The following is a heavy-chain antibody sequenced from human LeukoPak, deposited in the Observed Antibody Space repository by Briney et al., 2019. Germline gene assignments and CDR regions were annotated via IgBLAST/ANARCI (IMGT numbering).Heavy chain of an antibody. J-gene: IGHJ4*02. CDR3: ARDWAAAAGTH. CDR1: GGTFSSYA. V-gene: IGHV1-69*01. D-gene: IGHD6-13*01. Sequence: ASVKVSGKASGGTFSSYAISWVRQAPGQGLEWMGGIIPIFGTANYAQKFQGRVTITADESTSTAYMELSSLRSEDTAVYYCARDWAAAAGTHWGQGTLVTVSS. CDR2: IIPIFGTA.